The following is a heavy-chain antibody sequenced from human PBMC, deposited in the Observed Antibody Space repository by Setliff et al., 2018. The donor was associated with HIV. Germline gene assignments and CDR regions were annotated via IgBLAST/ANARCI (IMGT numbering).Heavy chain of an antibody. CDR1: GYTFTSYH. D-gene: IGHD3-22*01. CDR2: INPSGGST. CDR3: ARDFYYYDSSAPHPQTYYFDF. Sequence: ASVKVSCKASGYTFTSYHLHWLRQAPGQGLEWMGVINPSGGSTSYAQKFQGRVTMTRDTSTSTVYMELSSLRSEDTAVYYCARDFYYYDSSAPHPQTYYFDFWGQGTLVTVSS. J-gene: IGHJ4*02. V-gene: IGHV1-46*01.